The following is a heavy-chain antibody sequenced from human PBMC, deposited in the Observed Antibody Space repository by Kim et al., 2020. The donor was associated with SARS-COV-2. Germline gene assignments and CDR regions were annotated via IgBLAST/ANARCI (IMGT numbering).Heavy chain of an antibody. D-gene: IGHD6-6*01. V-gene: IGHV4-39*01. CDR3: ASLYSSSVFLDWYFDL. CDR2: IYYSGST. Sequence: SETLSLTCTVSGGSISSSSYYWGWIRQPPGKGLEWIGSIYYSGSTYYNPSLKSRVTISVDTSKNPFSLKLSSVTAADTAVYYCASLYSSSVFLDWYFDLWGRGTLDSVSS. CDR1: GGSISSSSYY. J-gene: IGHJ2*01.